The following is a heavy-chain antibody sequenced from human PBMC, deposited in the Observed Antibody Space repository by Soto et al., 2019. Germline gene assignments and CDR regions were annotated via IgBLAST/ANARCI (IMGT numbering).Heavy chain of an antibody. J-gene: IGHJ5*02. CDR1: GFTFSSYA. D-gene: IGHD2-2*01. Sequence: GGSLRLSCAASGFTFSSYAMSWVRQAPGKGLEWVSAISGSGGSTYYADSVKGRFTISRDNSKNTLYLQMNSLRAEDTAVYYCAGLLGYCSSTSCSEHSSSWYQLPDNWFDPWGQGTLVTVSS. CDR2: ISGSGGST. CDR3: AGLLGYCSSTSCSEHSSSWYQLPDNWFDP. V-gene: IGHV3-23*01.